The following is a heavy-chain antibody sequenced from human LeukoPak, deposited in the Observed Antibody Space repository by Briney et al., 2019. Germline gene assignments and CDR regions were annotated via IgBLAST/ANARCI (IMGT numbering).Heavy chain of an antibody. CDR3: ARGGVSSGWYAAFDI. V-gene: IGHV4-59*01. CDR1: GGSISSYY. D-gene: IGHD6-19*01. J-gene: IGHJ3*02. Sequence: PSEALSLTCAVSGGSISSYYWSWIRQPPGKGLEWIGYIYYSGSTNYNTSLKSRVTISVDTSKNQFSLKLSSVTAADTAVYYCARGGVSSGWYAAFDIWGQGTMVTVSS. CDR2: IYYSGST.